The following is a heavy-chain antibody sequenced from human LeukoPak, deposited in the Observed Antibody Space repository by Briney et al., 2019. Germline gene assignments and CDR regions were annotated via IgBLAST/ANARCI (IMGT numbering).Heavy chain of an antibody. D-gene: IGHD4-17*01. CDR2: INPNSGST. CDR1: GYTFTGYY. CDR3: ARVRLTRLRDHWFDP. J-gene: IGHJ5*02. Sequence: GASVKVSCTASGYTFTGYYMHWVRQAPGQGLEWMGWINPNSGSTNYAQKFQGRVTMTRDTSISTAYMELSRLTSDDTAVYYCARVRLTRLRDHWFDPWGQGALVTVSS. V-gene: IGHV1-2*02.